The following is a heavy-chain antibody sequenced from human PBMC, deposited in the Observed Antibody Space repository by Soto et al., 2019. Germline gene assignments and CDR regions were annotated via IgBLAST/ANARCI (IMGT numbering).Heavy chain of an antibody. CDR1: GGSISSYY. V-gene: IGHV3-15*07. J-gene: IGHJ3*01. Sequence: GATLSLTCTVSGGSISSYYWNWIRQAPGKGLEWMGHIKSETDSGTTDYAARVKGRFTISRDGSDNTLYLKMNSLQTEDTALYYCTTTVLMVHPNAPASNFDGWGQGTMVSASS. CDR2: IKSETDSGTT. D-gene: IGHD2-8*01. CDR3: TTTVLMVHPNAPASNFDG.